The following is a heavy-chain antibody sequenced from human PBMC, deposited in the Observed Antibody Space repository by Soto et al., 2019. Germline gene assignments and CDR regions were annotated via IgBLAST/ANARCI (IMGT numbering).Heavy chain of an antibody. CDR2: IWYDASNK. CDR3: ASRERSYFDY. V-gene: IGHV3-33*01. CDR1: GFTFSTYD. J-gene: IGHJ4*02. Sequence: QVQLVESGGGVVQPGGSLRLSCAASGFTFSTYDLHWVRQAPGKGLEWVEIIWYDASNKYYVDSVKGRFTISRNNSKNTMYLEMNSLRAEDTAVYYCASRERSYFDYWGQGTLVTVSS.